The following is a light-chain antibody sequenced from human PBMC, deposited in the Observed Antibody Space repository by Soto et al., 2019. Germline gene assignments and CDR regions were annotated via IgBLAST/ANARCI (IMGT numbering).Light chain of an antibody. Sequence: EIVLTQSPGTLSLSPGERATLSCRASQSVSSIYLAWYQQKPGQAPRLLIYGASSRATGIPDRFSGSGSGTDFTLTISRLEPEDFAVYYCQQYGSSRWTLGQGTKVE. V-gene: IGKV3-20*01. CDR1: QSVSSIY. CDR2: GAS. CDR3: QQYGSSRWT. J-gene: IGKJ1*01.